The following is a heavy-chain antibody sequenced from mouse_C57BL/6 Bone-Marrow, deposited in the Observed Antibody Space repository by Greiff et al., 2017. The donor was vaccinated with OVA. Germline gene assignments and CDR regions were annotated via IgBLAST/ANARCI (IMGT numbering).Heavy chain of an antibody. J-gene: IGHJ4*01. CDR3: ARGEYYGSPYGDY. D-gene: IGHD1-1*01. V-gene: IGHV1-61*01. CDR1: GYTFTSYW. Sequence: QVQLQQPGAELVRPGSSVKLSCKASGYTFTSYWMDWVKQRPGQGLEWIGNIYPSDSETHYNQKFKDKATLTVDKSSSTAYMQLSSLTSEDSAVYYCARGEYYGSPYGDYWGQGTSVTVSS. CDR2: IYPSDSET.